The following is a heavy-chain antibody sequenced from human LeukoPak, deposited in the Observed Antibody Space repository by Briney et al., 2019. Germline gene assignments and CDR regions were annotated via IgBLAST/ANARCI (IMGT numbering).Heavy chain of an antibody. CDR2: ISGSGGST. D-gene: IGHD3-16*02. J-gene: IGHJ4*02. CDR1: GFTFSSYA. Sequence: GGSLGLSCAASGFTFSSYAMSWVRQAPGRGLEWVSAISGSGGSTYYADSEKGQFTISRDNSKNTLYLQMNSLRAEDTAVYYCAKGYDYVWGSYRGGFDYWGQGTLVTVSS. V-gene: IGHV3-23*01. CDR3: AKGYDYVWGSYRGGFDY.